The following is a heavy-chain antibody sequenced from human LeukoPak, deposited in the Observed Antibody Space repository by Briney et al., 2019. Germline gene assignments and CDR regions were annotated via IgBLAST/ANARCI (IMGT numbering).Heavy chain of an antibody. CDR2: VYHSGST. D-gene: IGHD1-26*01. CDR1: GYSISSGYY. V-gene: IGHV4-38-2*01. J-gene: IGHJ4*02. CDR3: ARLSGAPVRHPIYHFDY. Sequence: SETLSLTCAVSGYSISSGYYWGWIRQPPGKGLEWIGNVYHSGSTYKNPSLKSRVSISLDTSNNQFSLKLTSVTAADTATYYCARLSGAPVRHPIYHFDYWGQGTLVTVSS.